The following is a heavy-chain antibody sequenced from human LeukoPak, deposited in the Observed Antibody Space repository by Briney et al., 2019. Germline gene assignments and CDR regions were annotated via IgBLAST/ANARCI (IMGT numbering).Heavy chain of an antibody. CDR2: IKSKTDGGTT. CDR1: GFTFSNAW. Sequence: GGSLRLFCGASGFTFSNAWMSWVRQAPGKGLEWVGRIKSKTDGGTTDYAAPVKGRFTISRDDSKNTLYLQMNSLKTEDTAVYYCTTDLLLGTFDYWGQGTLVTVSS. J-gene: IGHJ4*02. V-gene: IGHV3-15*01. CDR3: TTDLLLGTFDY. D-gene: IGHD2-15*01.